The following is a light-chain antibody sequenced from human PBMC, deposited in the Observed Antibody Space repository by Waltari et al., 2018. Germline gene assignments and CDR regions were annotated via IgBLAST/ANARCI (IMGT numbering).Light chain of an antibody. CDR2: GAS. V-gene: IGKV3-20*01. J-gene: IGKJ4*01. Sequence: EIVLTQSPGTLSLSPGERATLSCRASQTVSSSYLAWYQQKPGQAPRLLIYGASSRATGIPDRFSGSGSGTDFSLTISRLEPEDFAVYYCQQYSGSRLSFGGGTRVEIK. CDR3: QQYSGSRLS. CDR1: QTVSSSY.